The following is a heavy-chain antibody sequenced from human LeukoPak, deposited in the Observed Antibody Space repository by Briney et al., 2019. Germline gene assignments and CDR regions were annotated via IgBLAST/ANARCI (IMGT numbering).Heavy chain of an antibody. D-gene: IGHD3-10*01. CDR2: IYTSGST. CDR3: ASSITMVRGVPYYYMDV. J-gene: IGHJ6*03. CDR1: GGSISSYY. V-gene: IGHV4-4*07. Sequence: PSETLSLTCTVSGGSISSYYWSWIRQPAGKGLEWIGRIYTSGSTNYNPSLKSRVTMSVDTSKNQFSLKLSSVTAADTAVYYCASSITMVRGVPYYYMDVWGKGTTVTISS.